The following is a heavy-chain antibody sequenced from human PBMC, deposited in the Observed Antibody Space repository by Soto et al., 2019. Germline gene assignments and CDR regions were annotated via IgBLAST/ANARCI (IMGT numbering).Heavy chain of an antibody. Sequence: QVQLVESGGGVVQPGRSLRLSCAASGFTFSSYGMHWVRQAPGKGLEWVAVISYDGSNKYYADSVKGRFTISRDNSKNTLYLQMNSLRAEDMAVYYCAKQGIAAAGTGNWYFDLWGRGTLVTVSS. CDR2: ISYDGSNK. CDR1: GFTFSSYG. V-gene: IGHV3-30*18. D-gene: IGHD6-13*01. J-gene: IGHJ2*01. CDR3: AKQGIAAAGTGNWYFDL.